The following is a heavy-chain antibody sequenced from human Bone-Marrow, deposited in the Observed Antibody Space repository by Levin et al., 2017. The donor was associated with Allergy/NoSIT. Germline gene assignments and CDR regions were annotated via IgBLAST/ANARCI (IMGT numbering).Heavy chain of an antibody. D-gene: IGHD2-8*02. Sequence: GESLKISCQGSGYSFTNDWIGWVRQMPGKGLEWMGIINLADSDTRYSPPFEGQVIISADKSINTAYLQWRSLKASDTAMYYCARQLVTPPYYYYYMDVWGQGTTVTVSS. CDR1: GYSFTNDW. CDR2: INLADSDT. J-gene: IGHJ6*03. CDR3: ARQLVTPPYYYYYMDV. V-gene: IGHV5-51*01.